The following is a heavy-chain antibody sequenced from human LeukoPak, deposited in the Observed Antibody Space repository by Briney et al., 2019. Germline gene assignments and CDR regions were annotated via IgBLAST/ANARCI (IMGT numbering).Heavy chain of an antibody. D-gene: IGHD5-18*01. J-gene: IGHJ5*02. CDR2: IYYSGST. CDR3: ARWGRREGCSYGFDP. V-gene: IGHV4-59*01. CDR1: GGSISSYY. Sequence: SETLSLTCTVSGGSISSYYWSWIRQPPGKGLEWIGYIYYSGSTNYNPSLKSRVTISVDTSKNQFSLKLSSVTAADTAVYYRARWGRREGCSYGFDPWGQGTLVTVSS.